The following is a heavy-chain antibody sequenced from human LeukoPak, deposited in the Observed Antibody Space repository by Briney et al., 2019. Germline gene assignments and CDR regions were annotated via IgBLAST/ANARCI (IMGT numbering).Heavy chain of an antibody. CDR3: ARNQAVAANRGAFDI. CDR1: GGSISSYY. Sequence: SSETLSLTCTVSGGSISSYYWSWIRQPPGKGLEWIGYIYYSGSTNYNPSLKSRVTISVGTSKNQFSLKLSSVTEIDTAMYYCARNQAVAANRGAFDIWGQGTMVTVSS. CDR2: IYYSGST. D-gene: IGHD6-19*01. V-gene: IGHV4-59*08. J-gene: IGHJ3*02.